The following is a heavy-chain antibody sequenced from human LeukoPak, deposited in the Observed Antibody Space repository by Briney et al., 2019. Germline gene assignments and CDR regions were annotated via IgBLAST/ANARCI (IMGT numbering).Heavy chain of an antibody. J-gene: IGHJ6*03. CDR3: AKDATAVIGTVYMDV. CDR1: GFTFSNYE. CDR2: ISNFGDII. V-gene: IGHV3-48*03. Sequence: PGGSLRLSCAASGFTFSNYEMNWVRQAPGKGLEWISHISNFGDIIHYADSVEGRFTISRDNAKNSLYLQMNILRAEDTAVYYCAKDATAVIGTVYMDVWGKGTTVTISS. D-gene: IGHD4-11*01.